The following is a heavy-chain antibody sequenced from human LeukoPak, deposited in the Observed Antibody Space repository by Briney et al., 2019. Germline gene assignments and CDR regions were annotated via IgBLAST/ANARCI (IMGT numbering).Heavy chain of an antibody. CDR3: ARDGGSRGYTWVDT. CDR2: IYSSGST. CDR1: GGSISSYY. J-gene: IGHJ5*02. Sequence: PSETLSLTCTVSGGSISSYYWSWIRQPAGKGLEWIGRIYSSGSTNYNPSLKSRVTMSVDTSKNQFSLKLSSVTAADTAVYYCARDGGSRGYTWVDTWGQGTLVTVSS. V-gene: IGHV4-4*07. D-gene: IGHD2-15*01.